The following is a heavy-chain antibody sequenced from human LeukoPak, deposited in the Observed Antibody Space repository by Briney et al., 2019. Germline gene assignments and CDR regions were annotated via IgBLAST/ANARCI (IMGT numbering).Heavy chain of an antibody. CDR3: ARDRSIAVAGTEGLSDY. V-gene: IGHV4-59*01. D-gene: IGHD6-19*01. CDR2: IYYSGST. J-gene: IGHJ4*02. Sequence: PSETLSLTCTVSGGSISSYYWSWIRQPPGRGLEWIGYIYYSGSTNYNPSLKSRVTISVHTSKNQFSLKLSSVTAADTAVYYCARDRSIAVAGTEGLSDYWGQGTLVTVSS. CDR1: GGSISSYY.